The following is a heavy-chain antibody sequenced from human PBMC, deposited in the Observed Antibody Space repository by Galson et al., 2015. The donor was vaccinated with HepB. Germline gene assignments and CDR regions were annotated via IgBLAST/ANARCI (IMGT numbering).Heavy chain of an antibody. J-gene: IGHJ4*02. V-gene: IGHV3-48*04. CDR3: ARDPYYDYVWGSSDY. CDR1: EFTFSSYG. CDR2: ISSSSSAR. D-gene: IGHD3-16*01. Sequence: SLRLSCAASEFTFSSYGMNWVRQAPGKGLERISYISSSSSARYYADSVKGRFTISRDNAKNSLYLQMNSLRAEDTAVYYCARDPYYDYVWGSSDYWGQGTLVTVSS.